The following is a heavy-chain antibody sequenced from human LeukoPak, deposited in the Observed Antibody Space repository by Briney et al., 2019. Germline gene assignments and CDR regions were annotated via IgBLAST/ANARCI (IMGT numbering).Heavy chain of an antibody. V-gene: IGHV3-23*01. J-gene: IGHJ4*02. Sequence: GGSLRLSCAASGFTFSSYAMSWVRQAPGKGLEWVSAISGSGGSTYYADSVKGRFTISRDNAKNSLYLQMNSLRAEDTALYYCAKDINYDFWSGYSDYWGQGTLVTVSS. CDR3: AKDINYDFWSGYSDY. D-gene: IGHD3-3*01. CDR2: ISGSGGST. CDR1: GFTFSSYA.